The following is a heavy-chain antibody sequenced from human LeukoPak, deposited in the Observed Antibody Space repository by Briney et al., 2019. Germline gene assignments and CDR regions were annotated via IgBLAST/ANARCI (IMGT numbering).Heavy chain of an antibody. CDR2: ISSSGSTI. CDR3: ARGSQYSSSWFDY. J-gene: IGHJ4*02. V-gene: IGHV3-11*01. Sequence: GGSLRLSCAASGFTFSDYYMSWIRQAPGKGLEWVSYISSSGSTIYYADTVKGRFTISRDNAKNSLYLQMNSLRAEDTAVYYCARGSQYSSSWFDYWGQGTLVTVSS. D-gene: IGHD6-13*01. CDR1: GFTFSDYY.